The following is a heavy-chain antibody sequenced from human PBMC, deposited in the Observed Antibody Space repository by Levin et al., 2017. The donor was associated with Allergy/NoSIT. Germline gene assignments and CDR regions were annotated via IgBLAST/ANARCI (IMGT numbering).Heavy chain of an antibody. D-gene: IGHD3-10*01. V-gene: IGHV4-34*01. CDR2: INHSGST. CDR1: GGSFSGYY. Sequence: SETLSLTCAVYGGSFSGYYWSWIRQPPGKGLEWIGEINHSGSTNYNPSLKSRVTISVDTSKNQFSLKLSSVTAADTAVYYCATRPRRHYYYGSGSTRGDLDYWGQGTLVTVSS. CDR3: ATRPRRHYYYGSGSTRGDLDY. J-gene: IGHJ4*02.